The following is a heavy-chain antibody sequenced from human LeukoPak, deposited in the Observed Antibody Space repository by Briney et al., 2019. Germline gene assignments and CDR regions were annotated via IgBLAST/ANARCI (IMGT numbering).Heavy chain of an antibody. Sequence: WASVTVSCKASGYTFTGYFMHWVRQAPGQGLEWMGSINPNSGVTKDAQTFQGRVTMTTDTSISTAYMELSSLRSDDTAVYYCARLANGYRNFDYWGQGTLVTVSS. CDR1: GYTFTGYF. D-gene: IGHD5-18*01. V-gene: IGHV1-2*02. J-gene: IGHJ4*02. CDR3: ARLANGYRNFDY. CDR2: INPNSGVT.